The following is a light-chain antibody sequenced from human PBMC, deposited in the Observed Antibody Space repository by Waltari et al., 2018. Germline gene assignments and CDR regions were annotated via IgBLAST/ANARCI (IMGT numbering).Light chain of an antibody. Sequence: EIVLTRSPGTLSLSPGERATLSCRASQSVSSRSLAWYQQKPGQAPRLLIYGASNRITGIPDRFSGSGSGTDFTLTISRLEPEDFALYYCQQYGSSPGTFGQGTKVEIK. CDR1: QSVSSRS. CDR2: GAS. CDR3: QQYGSSPGT. J-gene: IGKJ1*01. V-gene: IGKV3-20*01.